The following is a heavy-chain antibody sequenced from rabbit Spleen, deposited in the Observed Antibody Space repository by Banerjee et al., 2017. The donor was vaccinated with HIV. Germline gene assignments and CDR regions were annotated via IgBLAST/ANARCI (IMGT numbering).Heavy chain of an antibody. CDR3: ATGSGAWATRLDL. CDR1: GFDFSSYYM. Sequence: QEQLVESGGGLVQPGGSLKLSCKASGFDFSSYYMSWVRQAPGKGLEWIGYIEPIFGNTYYANWAKGRFTMSRTSSTTVTLQMTSLTAADTATYFCATGSGAWATRLDLWGQGTLVTVS. D-gene: IGHD1-1*01. CDR2: IEPIFGNT. V-gene: IGHV1S45*01. J-gene: IGHJ3*01.